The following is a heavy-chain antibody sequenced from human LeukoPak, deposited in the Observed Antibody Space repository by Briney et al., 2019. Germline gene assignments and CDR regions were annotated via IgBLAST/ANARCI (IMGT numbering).Heavy chain of an antibody. CDR3: AREGLGYSSSYEYYFDY. V-gene: IGHV1-46*01. CDR2: SNPSGGST. Sequence: ASVKVSCKASGDTFTTDYIHWVRQGPGQGPEWMGVSNPSGGSTSYAQKFQGRVTMTRDTSTSTVYMELSSLRSEDTAVYYCAREGLGYSSSYEYYFDYWGQGTLVTVSS. CDR1: GDTFTTDY. J-gene: IGHJ4*02. D-gene: IGHD6-6*01.